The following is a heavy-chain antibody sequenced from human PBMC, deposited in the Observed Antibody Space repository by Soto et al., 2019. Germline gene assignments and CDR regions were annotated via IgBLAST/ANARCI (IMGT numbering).Heavy chain of an antibody. D-gene: IGHD2-21*02. J-gene: IGHJ4*02. Sequence: PGGSLRLSCAASGFTFSSYWMSWVRQAPGKGLEWVANIKQDGSEKYYVDSVKGRFTISRDNAKNSLYLQMNSLRAEDTAVYYCARDFIGHIVVVTAILDYWGQGTRVTVSS. CDR2: IKQDGSEK. CDR3: ARDFIGHIVVVTAILDY. V-gene: IGHV3-7*01. CDR1: GFTFSSYW.